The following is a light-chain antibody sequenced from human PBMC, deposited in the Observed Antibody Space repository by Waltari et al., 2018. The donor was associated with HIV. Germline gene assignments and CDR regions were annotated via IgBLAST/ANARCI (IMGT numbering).Light chain of an antibody. CDR1: QSVLYSSNNKNY. CDR2: WAS. J-gene: IGKJ2*01. CDR3: QQYYSTQLT. Sequence: DIVMIQSPDSLAVSLGERASINFTSSQSVLYSSNNKNYLAWYQQKPGQPPKLLIYWASTRESGVPDRFSGSGSGTDFTLTISSLQAEDVAVYYCQQYYSTQLTFGQGTKLEIK. V-gene: IGKV4-1*01.